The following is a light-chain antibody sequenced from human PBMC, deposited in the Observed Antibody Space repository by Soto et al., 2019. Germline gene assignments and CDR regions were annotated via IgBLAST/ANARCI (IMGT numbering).Light chain of an antibody. CDR2: DAS. Sequence: DIQMTQSPSSLSASVGDRVTITCQASQDISNYLNWYQQKPGKAPKLLIYDASNFETGVPSRFIRSGAGTDFTFTISSLQPEDIATYYCQQHDNIPPRITFGRGTRLEIK. CDR1: QDISNY. CDR3: QQHDNIPPRIT. V-gene: IGKV1-33*01. J-gene: IGKJ5*01.